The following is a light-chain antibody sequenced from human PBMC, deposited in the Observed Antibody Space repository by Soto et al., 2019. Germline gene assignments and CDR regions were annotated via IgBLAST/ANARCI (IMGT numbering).Light chain of an antibody. V-gene: IGKV1-5*03. Sequence: DIQMTQSPSTLSASVGDRVTITCRASQSISSWLAWYQQKPGKAPKLLIYKASSLESGVPSRFSGSGSGTEFTLTISILLPDDFATYYCQQYNSYSRTFGQGTKVDIK. CDR3: QQYNSYSRT. J-gene: IGKJ1*01. CDR1: QSISSW. CDR2: KAS.